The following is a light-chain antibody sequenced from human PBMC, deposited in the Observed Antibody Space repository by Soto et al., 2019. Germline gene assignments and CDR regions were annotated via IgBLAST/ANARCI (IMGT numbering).Light chain of an antibody. CDR1: DSNIGANT. V-gene: IGLV1-44*01. J-gene: IGLJ3*02. CDR2: TDN. CDR3: ASWDDSLKGWV. Sequence: QSVLSQPPLASGTPGQRITISCSGSDSNIGANTISWYRQLPGTAPKLLIYTDNQRPSGVPRRISASRSGTSASLAISGLQSADEAEYSCASWDDSLKGWVFGGGTKLTVL.